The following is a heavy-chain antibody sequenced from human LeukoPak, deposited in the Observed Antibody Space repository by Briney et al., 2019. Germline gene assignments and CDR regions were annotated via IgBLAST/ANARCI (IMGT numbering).Heavy chain of an antibody. V-gene: IGHV1-46*01. CDR2: MNPNDGST. D-gene: IGHD2-2*01. CDR3: ARGGAIPAARTPFDY. Sequence: ASVKVSCKASGYTYRGYYIHWVRQAPGQGLEWVGVMNPNDGSTTYAQKFRGRVTVTRDTSASTVYMELSSLGSEDTAVYYCARGGAIPAARTPFDYWGQGSLVGVSS. J-gene: IGHJ4*02. CDR1: GYTYRGYY.